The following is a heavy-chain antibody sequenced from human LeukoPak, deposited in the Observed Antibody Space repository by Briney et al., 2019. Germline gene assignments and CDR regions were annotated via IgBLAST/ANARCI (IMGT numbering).Heavy chain of an antibody. CDR2: VKSRSAGETT. D-gene: IGHD3-10*01. CDR1: GFSISNDW. J-gene: IGHJ4*02. Sequence: GGSLRLSCAASGFSISNDWMSWVRQAPGKGLEWIARVKSRSAGETTDYAAPVKGRFTISRDDSKNTLYLQMNSLKTEDTAVYYCTLIQGWGSGSYYRDFWGQGTLVTVSS. V-gene: IGHV3-15*01. CDR3: TLIQGWGSGSYYRDF.